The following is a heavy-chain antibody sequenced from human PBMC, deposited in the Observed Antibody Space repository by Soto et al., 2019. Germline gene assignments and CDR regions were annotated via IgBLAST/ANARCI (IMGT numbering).Heavy chain of an antibody. CDR3: AKDFVAYNRIYDPFDI. CDR1: GFTFSNYA. D-gene: IGHD1-1*01. J-gene: IGHJ3*02. V-gene: IGHV3-23*01. CDR2: IGGDAST. Sequence: GGSLRLSCAASGFTFSNYAMNWVRQAPGRGLEWVSVIGGDASTYYADSVRGRFTVSRDNSKNTLYLQMDSLRAEDTAVYYCAKDFVAYNRIYDPFDIWGQGTMVTVSS.